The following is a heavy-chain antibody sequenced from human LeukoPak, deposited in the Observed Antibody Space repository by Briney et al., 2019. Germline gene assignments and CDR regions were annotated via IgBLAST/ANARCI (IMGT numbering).Heavy chain of an antibody. V-gene: IGHV4-31*03. Sequence: TLSLTCTVSGGSISSGGYYWSWIRQHPGKGLEWIGNIYYSGSTYYNPSLKSRVTISVDTSKIQFSLKLSSVTAADTAVYYCARADATGGRFHAFDIWGQGTMVTVSS. CDR3: ARADATGGRFHAFDI. CDR2: IYYSGST. D-gene: IGHD3-3*01. CDR1: GGSISSGGYY. J-gene: IGHJ3*02.